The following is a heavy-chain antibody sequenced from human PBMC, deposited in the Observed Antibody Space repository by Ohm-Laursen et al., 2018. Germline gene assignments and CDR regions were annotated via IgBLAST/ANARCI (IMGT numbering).Heavy chain of an antibody. CDR1: GGSISSYY. CDR2: IYYSGST. CDR3: ARLNPYYDSSGFPDY. D-gene: IGHD3-22*01. J-gene: IGHJ4*02. Sequence: PGTLSLTCPASGGSISSYYWSWIRQPPGKGLEWIGYIYYSGSTNDNPSLKSRVTISVDTSKNQFSLKLSSVTAADTAVYYCARLNPYYDSSGFPDYWGQGTLVTVS. V-gene: IGHV4-59*08.